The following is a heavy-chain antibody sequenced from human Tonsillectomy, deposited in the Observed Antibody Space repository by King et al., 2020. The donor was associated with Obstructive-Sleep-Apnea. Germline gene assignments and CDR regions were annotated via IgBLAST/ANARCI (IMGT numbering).Heavy chain of an antibody. V-gene: IGHV3-15*01. CDR2: IKSKTDGGTT. J-gene: IGHJ4*02. D-gene: IGHD5-12*01. CDR1: GFTFSNAW. Sequence: VQLVESGGGLVKPGGSLRLSCAASGFTFSNAWMSWVRQAPGKGLEWVGRIKSKTDGGTTDYAAPVKGRFTISRDDSKNTLYLQMNNLKTEDTAVYYCTTDGLSIVATIDYWGQGTLVTVSS. CDR3: TTDGLSIVATIDY.